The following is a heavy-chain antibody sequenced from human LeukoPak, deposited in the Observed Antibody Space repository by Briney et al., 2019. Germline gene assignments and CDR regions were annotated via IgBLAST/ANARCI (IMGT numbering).Heavy chain of an antibody. CDR2: INHSGST. D-gene: IGHD6-13*01. CDR3: ARLRYSSSWYDGEPDYFDY. CDR1: GGSFSGYY. J-gene: IGHJ4*02. Sequence: PSETLSLTCAVYGGSFSGYYWSWIRQPPGKGLEWIGEINHSGSTNYNPSLKSRVTISVDTSKNQFSLKLSSVTAADTAVYYCARLRYSSSWYDGEPDYFDYWGQGTLVTVSS. V-gene: IGHV4-34*01.